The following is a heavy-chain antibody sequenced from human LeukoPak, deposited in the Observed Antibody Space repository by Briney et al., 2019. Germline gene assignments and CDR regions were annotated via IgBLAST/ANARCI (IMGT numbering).Heavy chain of an antibody. CDR1: GFTFSTYG. Sequence: GGSLRLSCVASGFTFSTYGMHWVRQAPGEGLEWVAVIWNDGSNKYYADSVKGRFTISRDNSKNTLYLQMNSLRAKDTAAYYCARASGPFDYWGQGTLVTVSS. CDR2: IWNDGSNK. V-gene: IGHV3-33*01. J-gene: IGHJ4*02. CDR3: ARASGPFDY.